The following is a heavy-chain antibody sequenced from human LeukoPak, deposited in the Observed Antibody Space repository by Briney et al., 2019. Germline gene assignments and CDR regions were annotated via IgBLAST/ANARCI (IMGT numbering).Heavy chain of an antibody. CDR3: ARDGGEYSYGYNWFDP. D-gene: IGHD5-18*01. CDR1: GYTFANYA. J-gene: IGHJ5*02. Sequence: ASVKVSCKASGYTFANYAMHWVRQAPGQSLEWMGWINTANGNTKYSQKFQGRVTITADESTSTAYMELSSLRSEDTAVYYCARDGGEYSYGYNWFDPWGQGTLVTVSS. CDR2: INTANGNT. V-gene: IGHV1-3*04.